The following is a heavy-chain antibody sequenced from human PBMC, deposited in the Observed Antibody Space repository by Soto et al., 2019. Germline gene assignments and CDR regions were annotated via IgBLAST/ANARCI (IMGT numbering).Heavy chain of an antibody. J-gene: IGHJ3*02. V-gene: IGHV4-39*01. CDR3: ARPGANYYDLAAFDI. Sequence: PSETLSLTCTVSGGSISSSSYYWGWIRQPPGKGLEWIGSIYYSGSTYYNPSLKSRVTISVDTSKNQFSLKLSSVTAADTAVYYCARPGANYYDLAAFDIWGQGTMVTVSS. D-gene: IGHD3-22*01. CDR2: IYYSGST. CDR1: GGSISSSSYY.